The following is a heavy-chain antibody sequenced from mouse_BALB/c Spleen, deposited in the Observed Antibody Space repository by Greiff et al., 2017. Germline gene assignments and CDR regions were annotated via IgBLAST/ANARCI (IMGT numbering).Heavy chain of an antibody. D-gene: IGHD2-2*01. CDR3: ARGGLRRGFAY. CDR2: INPYNGAT. CDR1: GYSFTGYY. Sequence: VQLQQSGPELVKPGASVKISCKASGYSFTGYYMHWVKQSHVKSLEWIGRINPYNGATSYNQNFKDKASLTVDKSSSTAYMELHSLTSEDSAVYFCARGGLRRGFAYWGQGTLVTVSA. V-gene: IGHV1-31*01. J-gene: IGHJ3*01.